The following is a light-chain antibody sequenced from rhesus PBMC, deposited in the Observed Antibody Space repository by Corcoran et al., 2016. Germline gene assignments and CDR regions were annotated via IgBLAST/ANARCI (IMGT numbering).Light chain of an antibody. CDR1: ENVNNY. J-gene: IGKJ4*01. CDR3: QQGYGTPLT. CDR2: KAS. V-gene: IGKV1-74*01. Sequence: DIQMTQSPSSLSASVGDRVTITCRASENVNNYLNWYQQKPGKAPKLLIYKASTLQSGVPSRFSGSGSGTDYNFTISSLQPEDVATYYCQQGYGTPLTFGGGTKVEIK.